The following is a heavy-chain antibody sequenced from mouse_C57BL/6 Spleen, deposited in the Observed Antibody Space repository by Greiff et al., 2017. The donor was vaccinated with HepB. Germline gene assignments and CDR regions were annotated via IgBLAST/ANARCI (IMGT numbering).Heavy chain of an antibody. D-gene: IGHD2-3*01. CDR1: GYTFTSYW. Sequence: QVQLQQPGAELVKPGASVKLSCKASGYTFTSYWMHWVKQRPGQGLEWIGMIHPNSGSTNYNEKLKSKATLTVDKSSSTAYMQLSSLTSEDSAVYYCARGGGGGYSAWFAYWGQGTLVTVSA. CDR2: IHPNSGST. V-gene: IGHV1-64*01. J-gene: IGHJ3*01. CDR3: ARGGGGGYSAWFAY.